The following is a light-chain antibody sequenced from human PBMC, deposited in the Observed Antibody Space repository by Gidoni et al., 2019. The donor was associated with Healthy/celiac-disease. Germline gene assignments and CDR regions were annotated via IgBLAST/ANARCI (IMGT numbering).Light chain of an antibody. V-gene: IGLV2-23*01. J-gene: IGLJ2*01. CDR2: EGS. Sequence: QSALPLPAAASASPGQAITIYCTGTSSDVGSYNLVSWYQQHRGKASNLMIYEGSKRPGVVSKRSSGTKAGNTASLTSAGLQAEDDADYYWCSYAGRSHVVFGGGTKLTVL. CDR3: CSYAGRSHVV. CDR1: SSDVGSYNL.